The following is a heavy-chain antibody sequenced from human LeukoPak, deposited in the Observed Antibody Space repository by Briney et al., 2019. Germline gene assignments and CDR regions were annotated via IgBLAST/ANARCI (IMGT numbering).Heavy chain of an antibody. Sequence: ASVKVSCKASGGTFSSCVISWVRQAPGQGLEWMGRIIPILGIPNNAQKFQGRLTITADKSTSTAYMELISLRSEDTAVYYCATVLYYYDSSGYFPYWGQGTLVTVSS. CDR2: IIPILGIP. D-gene: IGHD3-22*01. CDR1: GGTFSSCV. CDR3: ATVLYYYDSSGYFPY. J-gene: IGHJ4*02. V-gene: IGHV1-69*04.